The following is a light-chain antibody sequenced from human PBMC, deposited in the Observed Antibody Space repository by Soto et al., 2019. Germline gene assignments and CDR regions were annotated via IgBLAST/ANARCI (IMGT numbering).Light chain of an antibody. CDR2: DTS. CDR3: LLSYSGARLVV. CDR1: TGAVTSGHY. J-gene: IGLJ2*01. Sequence: QAVVTQEPSLTVSPGGTVTLTCGSSTGAVTSGHYPYWFQQKPGQAPRTLIYDTSNKPSWTPARFSGSLLGGKAALTLSGAQPEDEAEYYCLLSYSGARLVVFGGGTKLTV. V-gene: IGLV7-46*01.